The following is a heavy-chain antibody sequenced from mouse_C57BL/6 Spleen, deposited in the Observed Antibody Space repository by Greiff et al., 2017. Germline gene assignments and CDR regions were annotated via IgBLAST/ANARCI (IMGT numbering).Heavy chain of an antibody. CDR2: IYPSDSET. J-gene: IGHJ2*01. D-gene: IGHD1-1*01. CDR3: ARPYYYGSRYYFDY. Sequence: QVQLQQPGAELVRPGSSVKLSCKASGYTFTSYWMDWVKQRPGQGLEWIGNIYPSDSETHYNQKFKDKATLTVDKSSSTAYMQLSSLTPEDSAVYYCARPYYYGSRYYFDYWGQGTTLTVSS. V-gene: IGHV1-61*01. CDR1: GYTFTSYW.